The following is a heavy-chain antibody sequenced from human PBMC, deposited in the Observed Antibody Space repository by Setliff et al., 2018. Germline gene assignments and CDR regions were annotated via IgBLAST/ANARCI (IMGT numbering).Heavy chain of an antibody. CDR3: ARLSYRWSQYYYFDY. CDR1: GFTFVNYW. D-gene: IGHD2-15*01. V-gene: IGHV3-21*01. Sequence: GGSLRLSCAASGFTFVNYWMHWVRQAPEKGLEWVSAISSTITSTYYADSVKGRFTISRDNAKNSLYLQMNSLRAEDTAVYYCARLSYRWSQYYYFDYWGQGTLVTAPQ. CDR2: ISSTITST. J-gene: IGHJ4*02.